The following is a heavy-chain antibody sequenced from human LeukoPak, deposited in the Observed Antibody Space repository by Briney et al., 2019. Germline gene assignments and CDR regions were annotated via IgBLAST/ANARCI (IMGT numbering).Heavy chain of an antibody. V-gene: IGHV3-66*02. J-gene: IGHJ4*02. CDR2: IYSGGST. CDR1: GFTVSSNS. CDR3: ARDPEGFGATYFDY. D-gene: IGHD3-16*01. Sequence: PGGSLRLSCAASGFTVSSNSMTWVRQAPGKGLEWVSVIYSGGSTYYADSVKGQFTISRDNSKNTLYLQMNSLRAEDTAVYYCARDPEGFGATYFDYWGQGTLVTVSS.